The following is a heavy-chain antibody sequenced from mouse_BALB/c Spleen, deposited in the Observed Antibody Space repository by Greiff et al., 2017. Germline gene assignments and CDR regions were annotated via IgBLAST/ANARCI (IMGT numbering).Heavy chain of an antibody. CDR3: RRGTVMAGEYAMDD. V-gene: IGHV1-5*01. CDR2: IFPGNSDT. CDR1: GYSFTSYC. Sequence: VQLQQSGPVLARPGASVSMSCTASGYSFTSYCMHWVKQRPGQGLEWIGAIFPGNSDTNYNQKFKGKAKLTAVTSASTAYMEISSLTNEDTAVYCGRRGTVMAGEYAMDDWGQGTSVTVSS. J-gene: IGHJ4*01. D-gene: IGHD1-1*01.